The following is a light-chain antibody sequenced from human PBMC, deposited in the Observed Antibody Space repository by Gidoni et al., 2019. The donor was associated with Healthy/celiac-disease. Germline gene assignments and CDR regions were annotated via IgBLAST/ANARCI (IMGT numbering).Light chain of an antibody. CDR1: SSNIGAGYD. J-gene: IGLJ3*02. V-gene: IGLV1-40*01. CDR3: QSYDSSLSGDWV. CDR2: GNS. Sequence: QSVLTQPPSVSGAPGQRVNISCTGSSSNIGAGYDVHWYQQLPGTAPKLLIYGNSNRPSGVPDRFSGSKSGTSASLAITGLQAEDEADYYCQSYDSSLSGDWVFGGGTKLTVL.